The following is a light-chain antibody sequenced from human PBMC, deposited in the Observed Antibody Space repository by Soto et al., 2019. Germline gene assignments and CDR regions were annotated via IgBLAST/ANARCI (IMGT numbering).Light chain of an antibody. J-gene: IGKJ2*03. CDR1: QSISGN. Sequence: EIVMTQSPATLSVSPGERATLSCRARQSISGNLAWFQQKPGQAPRLLIYGASTRAPGIPARFSGSGSGTEFTLTISSLQSEDFAVYHCQHYNNWPYSFGQGTKLEIQ. V-gene: IGKV3-15*01. CDR3: QHYNNWPYS. CDR2: GAS.